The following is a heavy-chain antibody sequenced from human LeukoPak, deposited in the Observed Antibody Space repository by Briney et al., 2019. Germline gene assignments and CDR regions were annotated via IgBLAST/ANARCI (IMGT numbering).Heavy chain of an antibody. J-gene: IGHJ4*02. V-gene: IGHV6-1*01. D-gene: IGHD3-10*01. Sequence: PSQTLSLTCAISGDSVSSNSAAWNWIRQSPSRGLEWLGRTYYRTKWYTYYAVSVKGRITIKSDTSTNQFSLKLSSVTAADTAVYYCTRAKRIIMVRGVITRYFDYWGQGTLVTVSS. CDR3: TRAKRIIMVRGVITRYFDY. CDR1: GDSVSSNSAA. CDR2: TYYRTKWYT.